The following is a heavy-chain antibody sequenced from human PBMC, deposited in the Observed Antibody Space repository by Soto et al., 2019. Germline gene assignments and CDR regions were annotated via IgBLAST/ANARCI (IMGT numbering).Heavy chain of an antibody. V-gene: IGHV3-30*18. CDR1: GFTFSSYG. D-gene: IGHD2-15*01. CDR3: AKVSGGSYNDAFDI. CDR2: ISYDGSNK. Sequence: ESGGGVVQPGRSLRLSCAASGFTFSSYGMHWVRQAPGKGLEWVAVISYDGSNKYYADSVKGRFTISRDNSKNTLYLQMNSLRAEDTAVYYCAKVSGGSYNDAFDIWGQGTMVTVSS. J-gene: IGHJ3*02.